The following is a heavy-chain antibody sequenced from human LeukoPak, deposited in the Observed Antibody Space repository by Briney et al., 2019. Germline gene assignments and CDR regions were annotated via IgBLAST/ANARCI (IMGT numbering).Heavy chain of an antibody. J-gene: IGHJ6*02. D-gene: IGHD3-10*01. V-gene: IGHV3-30-3*01. CDR3: ARDLLGVRGAKQRYYYYGMDV. CDR1: GFTFSSYA. Sequence: GGSLRLSCAASGFTFSSYAMHWVRQAPGKGLEWVAVISYDGSNKYYADSVKGRFTISRDNSKNTLYLQVNSLRAEDTAVYYCARDLLGVRGAKQRYYYYGMDVWGQGTTVTVSS. CDR2: ISYDGSNK.